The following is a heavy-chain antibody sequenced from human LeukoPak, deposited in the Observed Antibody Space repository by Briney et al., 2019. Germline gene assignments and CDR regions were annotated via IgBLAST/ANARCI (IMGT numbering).Heavy chain of an antibody. Sequence: PSETLSLTCTVSGGSISSYYWSWIRQPPGKGLEWIGYIYYSGSTNYNPSLKSRVTISVDTSKNQFSLKLSSVTAADTAVYYCARVYSSSSPYYYCYMDVWGKGTTVTVSS. CDR2: IYYSGST. CDR1: GGSISSYY. V-gene: IGHV4-59*01. J-gene: IGHJ6*03. D-gene: IGHD6-6*01. CDR3: ARVYSSSSPYYYCYMDV.